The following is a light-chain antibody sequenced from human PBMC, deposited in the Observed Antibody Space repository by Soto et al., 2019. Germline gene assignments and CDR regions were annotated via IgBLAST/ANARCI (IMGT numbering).Light chain of an antibody. J-gene: IGKJ1*01. CDR3: QQYNDWPPLT. Sequence: EIVLTQSPATLSVSPGERATLSCRASQSVSSNLAWYQQKPGLAPRLLIYGASSRATGIPARFSGSGSGTDFTLTITRLQSEDFAVYYCQQYNDWPPLTFGQGTKVEVK. V-gene: IGKV3-15*01. CDR1: QSVSSN. CDR2: GAS.